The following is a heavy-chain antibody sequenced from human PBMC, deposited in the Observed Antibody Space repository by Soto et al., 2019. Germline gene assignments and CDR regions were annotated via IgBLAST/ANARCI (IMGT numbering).Heavy chain of an antibody. CDR3: AKDLVAAARYYYGMDV. V-gene: IGHV3-23*01. CDR2: ISGSGGST. Sequence: PGGSLRLSCAASGFTFSSYAMSWVRQAPGKGLEWVSAISGSGGSTYYADSVKGRFTISRDNSKNTLYLQMNSLRAEDTAVYYCAKDLVAAARYYYGMDVWGQGTTVTVYS. J-gene: IGHJ6*02. CDR1: GFTFSSYA. D-gene: IGHD6-13*01.